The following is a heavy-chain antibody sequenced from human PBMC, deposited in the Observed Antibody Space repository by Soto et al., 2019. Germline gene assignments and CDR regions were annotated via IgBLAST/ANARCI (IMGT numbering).Heavy chain of an antibody. D-gene: IGHD1-26*01. J-gene: IGHJ4*02. CDR2: ISSSSSTI. CDR1: GFTFSSYS. V-gene: IGHV3-48*01. CDR3: ARDSPLYSGSYPPDY. Sequence: GGSLRLSCAASGFTFSSYSMNWVRQAPGKGLEWVSYISSSSSTIHYSDSVKGRFTISRDNAKNSLYLQMNSLRAEDTAVYYCARDSPLYSGSYPPDYPCQTALVTVSS.